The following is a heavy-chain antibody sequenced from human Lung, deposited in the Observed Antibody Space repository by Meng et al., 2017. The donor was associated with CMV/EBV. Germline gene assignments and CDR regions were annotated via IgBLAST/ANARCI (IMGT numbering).Heavy chain of an antibody. D-gene: IGHD3-10*01. CDR1: GDSITNHNW. V-gene: IGHV4-4*02. CDR2: IPHRGSS. Sequence: QVRLRGSGPALVKPSETLSLTYAVSGDSITNHNWWAWVRQPPGKGLEWIGEIPHRGSSAYNPSLKSRVSMSIDKSKNQFSLKLTSVTAADTAVYHCLRRSGGSVWGQGTLVTVSS. CDR3: LRRSGGSV. J-gene: IGHJ1*01.